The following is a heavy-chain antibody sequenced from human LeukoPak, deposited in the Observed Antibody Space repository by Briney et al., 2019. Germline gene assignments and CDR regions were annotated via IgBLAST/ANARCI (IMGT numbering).Heavy chain of an antibody. J-gene: IGHJ4*02. CDR3: ARSREMATIWVPFDY. CDR2: ISSSGSTI. CDR1: GFTFSDYY. Sequence: GGSLRLSCAASGFTFSDYYMSWIRQAPGKGLEWVSYISSSGSTIYYADSVKGRFTISRDNAKNSLYLQMNSLRAEDTAVYYCARSREMATIWVPFDYWGQGTLVTVSS. D-gene: IGHD5-24*01. V-gene: IGHV3-11*01.